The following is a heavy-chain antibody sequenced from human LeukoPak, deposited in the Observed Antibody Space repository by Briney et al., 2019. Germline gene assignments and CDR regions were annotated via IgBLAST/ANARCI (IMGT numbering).Heavy chain of an antibody. V-gene: IGHV3-23*01. CDR1: GFTFSNHA. J-gene: IGHJ4*02. Sequence: GGSLRLSCAASGFTFSNHAMTWVRQAPGKGLEWVSSISGSGGSIYYADSVKGRFTISRDNSKNTLYLQMNSLRAEDTAVYYRAKDSDSSGYHLGRYYWGQGTLVTVSS. CDR3: AKDSDSSGYHLGRYY. CDR2: ISGSGGSI. D-gene: IGHD3-22*01.